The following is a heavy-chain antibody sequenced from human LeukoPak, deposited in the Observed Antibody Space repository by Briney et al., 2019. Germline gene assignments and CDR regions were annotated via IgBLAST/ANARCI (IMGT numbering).Heavy chain of an antibody. Sequence: KTSEALSLTCTVSGGSISSSSYYWGWIRQPPGKGLKWIGSIYYSGSTYYNPSLKSRVTISVDTSKNQFSLKLSSVTAADTAVYYCARVSTTVGGYYYYYMDVWGKGTTVTVSS. CDR3: ARVSTTVGGYYYYYMDV. CDR2: IYYSGST. J-gene: IGHJ6*03. V-gene: IGHV4-39*07. D-gene: IGHD4-17*01. CDR1: GGSISSSSYY.